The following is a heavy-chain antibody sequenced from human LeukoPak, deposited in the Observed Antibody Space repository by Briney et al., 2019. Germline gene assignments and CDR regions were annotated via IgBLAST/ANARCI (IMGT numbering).Heavy chain of an antibody. D-gene: IGHD1-1*01. J-gene: IGHJ3*02. V-gene: IGHV1-2*02. Sequence: ASVTVSCKASGYTFTGYYMHWVRQAPGQGLEWMGWINPNSGGTNYAQKFQGRVTMTRDTSISTAYMELSRLRSDDTAVYYCARPLYTGYDAFDIWGQGTMVTVSS. CDR3: ARPLYTGYDAFDI. CDR2: INPNSGGT. CDR1: GYTFTGYY.